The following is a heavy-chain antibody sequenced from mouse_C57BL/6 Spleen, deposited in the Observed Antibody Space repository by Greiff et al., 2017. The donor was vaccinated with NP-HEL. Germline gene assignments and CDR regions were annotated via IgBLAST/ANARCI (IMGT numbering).Heavy chain of an antibody. CDR2: IRNKANGYTT. CDR1: GFTFTDYY. D-gene: IGHD1-1*01. CDR3: ARLNYYGSSSSWFAY. V-gene: IGHV7-3*01. Sequence: EVKVVESGGGLVQPGGSLSLSCAASGFTFTDYYMSWVRQPPGKALEWLGFIRNKANGYTTEYSASVKGRFTISRDNSQSILYLQMNALRAEDSATYYCARLNYYGSSSSWFAYWGQGTLVTVSA. J-gene: IGHJ3*01.